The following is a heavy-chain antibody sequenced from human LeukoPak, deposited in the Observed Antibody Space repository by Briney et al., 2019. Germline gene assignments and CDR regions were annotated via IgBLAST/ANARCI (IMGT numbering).Heavy chain of an antibody. V-gene: IGHV3-48*03. CDR1: GFTFNAYH. CDR2: ISSGSSTR. J-gene: IGHJ4*02. D-gene: IGHD2-15*01. Sequence: GGSLRLSCAASGFTFNAYHMNWVRQAPGKGLEWLSYISSGSSTRYYADSVKGRFTVSRDNAKKTVYLQLDSLRGEDTAVYYCARDGGSIVVQPGDYWGQGTLVVVSS. CDR3: ARDGGSIVVQPGDY.